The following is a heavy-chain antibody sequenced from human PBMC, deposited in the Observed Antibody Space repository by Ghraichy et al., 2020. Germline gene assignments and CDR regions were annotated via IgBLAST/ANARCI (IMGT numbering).Heavy chain of an antibody. CDR3: ARGGGSYWNDAFDI. J-gene: IGHJ3*02. CDR2: INAGNGNT. CDR1: GYTFTSYA. V-gene: IGHV1-3*01. Sequence: ASVTVSCKASGYTFTSYAMHWVRQAPGQRLEWMGWINAGNGNTKYSQKFQGRVTITRDTSASTAYMELSSLRSEDTAVYYCARGGGSYWNDAFDIWGQGTMVTVSS. D-gene: IGHD1-26*01.